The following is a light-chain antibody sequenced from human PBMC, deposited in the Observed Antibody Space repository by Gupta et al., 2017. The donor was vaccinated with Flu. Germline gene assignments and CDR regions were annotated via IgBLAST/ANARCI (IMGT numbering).Light chain of an antibody. CDR2: WGS. J-gene: IGKJ3*01. Sequence: PVTHGEPAYSSCRSSQRLLHSNGYDYVDWYRQKPGQSPQLMIFWGSKRAYGVPDRFSGSGEGKDFTLRSTRGEDEDGGVYYGMQDLAVVTFGHGTKVDIK. V-gene: IGKV2-28*01. CDR3: MQDLAVVT. CDR1: QRLLHSNGYDY.